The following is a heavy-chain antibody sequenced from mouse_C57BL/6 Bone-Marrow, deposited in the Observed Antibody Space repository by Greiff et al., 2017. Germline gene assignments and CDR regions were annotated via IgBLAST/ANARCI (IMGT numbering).Heavy chain of an antibody. Sequence: EVKLQESGPVLVKPGPSVKISCKASGFTFPDYYMHWVKPSHGKSLEWIGLVYPYNGGTSYNQKFKGKATLTVDTSSSTAYMELNSLTSEDSAVYYCARSMYYYGSSYSWYFDVWGTGTTVTVSS. V-gene: IGHV1-36*01. CDR1: GFTFPDYY. D-gene: IGHD1-1*01. J-gene: IGHJ1*03. CDR2: VYPYNGGT. CDR3: ARSMYYYGSSYSWYFDV.